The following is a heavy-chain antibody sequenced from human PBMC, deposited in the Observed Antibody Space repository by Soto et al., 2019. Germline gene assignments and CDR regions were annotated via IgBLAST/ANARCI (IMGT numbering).Heavy chain of an antibody. CDR3: ARAIRVSYSSGCDN. D-gene: IGHD3-22*01. V-gene: IGHV4-31*03. CDR1: GGSISSAGYY. Sequence: QVQLQESGPGLVKPSQNLSLTCTVSGGSISSAGYYWSWIRQHPGKGLEWIGNIYYSGSTYYNPSLKSRVTISVDTSKNHFSLKLSSVTAADTAMYYCARAIRVSYSSGCDNWGQGTLVTVS. CDR2: IYYSGST. J-gene: IGHJ4*02.